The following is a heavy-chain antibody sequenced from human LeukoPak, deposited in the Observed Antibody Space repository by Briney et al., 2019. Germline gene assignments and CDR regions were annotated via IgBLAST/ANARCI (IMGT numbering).Heavy chain of an antibody. D-gene: IGHD3-10*01. J-gene: IGHJ6*02. V-gene: IGHV4-30-4*01. CDR2: IYYSGST. CDR3: ARGDYSGSYLRYYYGMDV. Sequence: SETLSLTCTVSGGSISSGDYYWSWIRQPPGKGLEWIGYIYYSGSTYYNPSLKSRVTISVDTSKNQFSLKLSSVTAADTAVYYCARGDYSGSYLRYYYGMDVWGQGTTVTVSS. CDR1: GGSISSGDYY.